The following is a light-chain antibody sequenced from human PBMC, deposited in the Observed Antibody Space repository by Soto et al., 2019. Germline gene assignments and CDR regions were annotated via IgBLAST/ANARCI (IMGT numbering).Light chain of an antibody. Sequence: QSVLTQPPSVSAAPGQKVTISCSGSSSNIGNNYVSWYQHLPGTAPKVLIYDNNKRTSGIPDRFSGSKSGTSATLGITGLQTGDEGDYYCGTLDTSLSAVVCGGGTKVTVI. J-gene: IGLJ2*01. CDR2: DNN. V-gene: IGLV1-51*01. CDR3: GTLDTSLSAVV. CDR1: SSNIGNNY.